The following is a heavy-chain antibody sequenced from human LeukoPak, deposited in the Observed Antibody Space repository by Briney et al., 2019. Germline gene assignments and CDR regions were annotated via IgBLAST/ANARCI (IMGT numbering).Heavy chain of an antibody. CDR1: GFTFSIYG. CDR2: ISNDGSNK. Sequence: GGSLRLSCAVSGFTFSIYGMHWVRQAPGKGLEWVALISNDGSNKYYADSVKGRVTISRDNSKNTLYVQMNSLRAEDTAVYYCAKERIAYSSGWPDYWGPGTRVTVSS. D-gene: IGHD6-19*01. V-gene: IGHV3-30*18. CDR3: AKERIAYSSGWPDY. J-gene: IGHJ4*02.